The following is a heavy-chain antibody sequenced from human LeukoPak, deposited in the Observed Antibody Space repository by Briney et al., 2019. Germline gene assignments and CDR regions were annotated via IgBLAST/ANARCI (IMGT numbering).Heavy chain of an antibody. D-gene: IGHD3-9*01. CDR1: GFTFSSYW. CDR2: IKEDGSEK. J-gene: IGHJ5*02. CDR3: ARAPYYDILTGYHPHPVWFDP. Sequence: PGGSLRLSCAASGFTFSSYWMNWVRQAPGKGLEWVANIKEDGSEKDYVDSVKGRFTISRDNAKNSLYLQMNSLRAEDTAVYYCARAPYYDILTGYHPHPVWFDPWGQGTLVTVSS. V-gene: IGHV3-7*01.